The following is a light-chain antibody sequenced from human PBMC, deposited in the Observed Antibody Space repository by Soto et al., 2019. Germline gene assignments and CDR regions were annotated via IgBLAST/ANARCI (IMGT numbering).Light chain of an antibody. J-gene: IGLJ2*01. CDR1: SSNIGSFYD. V-gene: IGLV1-40*01. CDR3: QSYDNSLNHVV. Sequence: QAVVTQPPSVSGAPGQRVTIPCTGSSSNIGSFYDVHWYQQLPGTVPKLLIYGDNNRPSGVPDRFSGSKSGTAASLAITGIQAEDEADYYCQSYDNSLNHVVFGGGTKLTVL. CDR2: GDN.